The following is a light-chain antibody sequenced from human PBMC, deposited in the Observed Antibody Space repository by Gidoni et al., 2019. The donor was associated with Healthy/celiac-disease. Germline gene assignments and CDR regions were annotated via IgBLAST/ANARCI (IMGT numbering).Light chain of an antibody. CDR1: QSLLPSNGYNS. V-gene: IGKV2-28*01. CDR3: MQALQTRT. CDR2: LGS. Sequence: DIVMTPSPLSLPVPPGEPASISCRSSQSLLPSNGYNSLDWYLQKPGPSPQLLIYLGSTRACGVPERFSGRGSGTDFTPKNSRVEAEDVGVYYGMQALQTRTFGQGTKVEIK. J-gene: IGKJ1*01.